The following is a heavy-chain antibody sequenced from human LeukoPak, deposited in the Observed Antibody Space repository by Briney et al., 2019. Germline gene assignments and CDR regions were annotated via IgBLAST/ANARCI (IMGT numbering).Heavy chain of an antibody. D-gene: IGHD4-17*01. CDR2: ISVSGGST. J-gene: IGHJ4*02. CDR3: ARGTYGDGFDY. V-gene: IGHV3-23*01. Sequence: GGSLRLSCAASGFTFTNYAMTWVRQAPGKGLEWVSGISVSGGSTYYADSVKGRFTISRDTSKNTLYLQMNSLRAEDTAVYYCARGTYGDGFDYWGQGTLVTVSS. CDR1: GFTFTNYA.